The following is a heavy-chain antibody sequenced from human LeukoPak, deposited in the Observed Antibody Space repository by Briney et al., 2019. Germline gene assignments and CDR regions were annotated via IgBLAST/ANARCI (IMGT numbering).Heavy chain of an antibody. Sequence: KPSETLSLTCTVSGGSVSSGSYHWSWIRQPPGKGLEWIGYIYYSGSTNYNPSLKSRVTISVDTSKNQFSLKLSSVTAADTAVYYCARGEYAAVAGTDFDYWGQGTLVTVSS. CDR3: ARGEYAAVAGTDFDY. CDR2: IYYSGST. J-gene: IGHJ4*02. CDR1: GGSVSSGSYH. D-gene: IGHD6-19*01. V-gene: IGHV4-61*01.